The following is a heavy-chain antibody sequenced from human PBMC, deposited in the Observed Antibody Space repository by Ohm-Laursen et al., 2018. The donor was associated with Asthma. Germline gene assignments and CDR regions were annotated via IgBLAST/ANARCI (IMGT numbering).Heavy chain of an antibody. CDR3: ASDYYYYDSSERRGAFDI. D-gene: IGHD3-22*01. CDR2: IIPIFGTA. CDR1: GYTLTELS. J-gene: IGHJ3*02. V-gene: IGHV1-69*01. Sequence: GSSVKVSCKVSGYTLTELSMHWVRQAPGQGLEWMGGIIPIFGTANYAQKSQGRVTITADESTSTAYMELSSLRSEDTAVYYCASDYYYYDSSERRGAFDIWGQGTMVTVSS.